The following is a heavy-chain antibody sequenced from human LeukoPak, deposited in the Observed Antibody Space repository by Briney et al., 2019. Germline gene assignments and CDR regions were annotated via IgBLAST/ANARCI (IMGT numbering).Heavy chain of an antibody. J-gene: IGHJ3*02. CDR2: IKQDGSEK. CDR3: ARRKYYYEDRDAFDI. CDR1: GFTFSSYW. D-gene: IGHD3-22*01. Sequence: GESLRLSCAASGFTFSSYWMSWVRQAPGKGLEWVANIKQDGSEKYYVDSVKGRFTISRDNAKNSLYLQMNSLRAEDTAVYYCARRKYYYEDRDAFDIWGQGTMVTVSS. V-gene: IGHV3-7*01.